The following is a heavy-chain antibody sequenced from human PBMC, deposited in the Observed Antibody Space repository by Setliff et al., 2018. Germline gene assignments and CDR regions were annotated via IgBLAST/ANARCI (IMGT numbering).Heavy chain of an antibody. D-gene: IGHD2-8*01. Sequence: GGSLRLSCAASGLSFSTSAMHWVRQAPGKELEYVSAISSDGSRTYYGDSVKGRFTISRDNARNSLYLQMTSLRAEDTAVYYCARTDGTNLGYFDNWGQGTLVTVSS. CDR2: ISSDGSRT. V-gene: IGHV3-64*02. CDR3: ARTDGTNLGYFDN. J-gene: IGHJ4*02. CDR1: GLSFSTSA.